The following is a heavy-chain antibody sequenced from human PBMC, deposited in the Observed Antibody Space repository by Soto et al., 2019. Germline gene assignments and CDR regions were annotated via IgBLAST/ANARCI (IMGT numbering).Heavy chain of an antibody. Sequence: QVQLVQSGAEVKKPGSSVKVSCKASGGTFSNYAFSWVRQAPGQGLEWLGGIMPIFGKADYSQKVRGRITITADESTSTAQMELSSLRSEGTAVYYCGIWLKEVGIGRNYCYGMDVWGQGTTVTVSS. CDR3: GIWLKEVGIGRNYCYGMDV. V-gene: IGHV1-69*12. CDR1: GGTFSNYA. D-gene: IGHD1-20*01. J-gene: IGHJ6*02. CDR2: IMPIFGKA.